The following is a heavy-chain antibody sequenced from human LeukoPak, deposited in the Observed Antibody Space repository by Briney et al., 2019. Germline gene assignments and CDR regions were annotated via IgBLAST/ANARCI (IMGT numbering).Heavy chain of an antibody. V-gene: IGHV4-30-4*01. Sequence: SETLSLTCTVSGGSISSSSYYWSWIRQPPGKGLEWIGYIYYSGSTYYNPSLKSRVTISVDTSKNQFSLKLSSVTAADTAVYYCARSSVVSLLDYWGQGTLVTVSS. CDR3: ARSSVVSLLDY. CDR2: IYYSGST. CDR1: GGSISSSSYY. J-gene: IGHJ4*02. D-gene: IGHD3-22*01.